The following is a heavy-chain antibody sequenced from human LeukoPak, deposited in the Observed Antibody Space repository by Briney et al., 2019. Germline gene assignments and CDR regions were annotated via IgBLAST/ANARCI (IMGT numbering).Heavy chain of an antibody. V-gene: IGHV3-23*01. CDR1: GFTFSSYA. J-gene: IGHJ6*02. Sequence: GGSLRLSCAASGFTFSSYAMSWVRQAPGKGLEWVSAISGSGGSTYYADSVKGRFTISRDNSKSTLYLQMNSLRAEDTAVYYCAKALGAAAGYYYGMDVWGQGTTVTVSS. CDR3: AKALGAAAGYYYGMDV. D-gene: IGHD6-13*01. CDR2: ISGSGGST.